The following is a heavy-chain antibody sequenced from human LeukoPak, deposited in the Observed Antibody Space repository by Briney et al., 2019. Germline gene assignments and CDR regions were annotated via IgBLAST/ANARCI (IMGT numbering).Heavy chain of an antibody. CDR3: ARVSILIVPYYAFDI. CDR2: IRSKAYGGTT. V-gene: IGHV3-49*03. Sequence: GGSLRLSCTASGFTFGDYAMSWFRQAPGKGLEWVGFIRSKAYGGTTEYAASVKGRFTISRDDSKSIAYLQMNSLKTEDTAVYYCARVSILIVPYYAFDIWGQGTMVTVSS. D-gene: IGHD2/OR15-2a*01. J-gene: IGHJ3*02. CDR1: GFTFGDYA.